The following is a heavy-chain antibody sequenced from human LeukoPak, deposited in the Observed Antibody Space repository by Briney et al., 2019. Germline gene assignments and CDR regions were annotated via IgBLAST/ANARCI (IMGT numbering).Heavy chain of an antibody. CDR3: AKSRAPYCSGGSCHGMDV. Sequence: PGGSLRLSCAASGFTFSSYWMSWVRQAPGKGLEWVAVISYDGSNKYYADSVKGRFTISRDNSKNTLYLQMNSLRAEDTAVYYCAKSRAPYCSGGSCHGMDVWGQGTTVTVSS. CDR1: GFTFSSYW. V-gene: IGHV3-30*18. D-gene: IGHD2-15*01. CDR2: ISYDGSNK. J-gene: IGHJ6*02.